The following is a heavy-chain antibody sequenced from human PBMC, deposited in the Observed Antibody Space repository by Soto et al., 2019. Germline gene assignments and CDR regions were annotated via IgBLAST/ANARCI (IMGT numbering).Heavy chain of an antibody. J-gene: IGHJ2*01. CDR1: GGTFSSYA. V-gene: IGHV1-69*12. CDR2: IIPIFGTA. CDR3: ARGQAHYGSGSTPGWYFDL. Sequence: QVQLVQSGAEVKKPGSSVKVSCKASGGTFSSYAISWVRQAPGQGLEWMGGIIPIFGTANYAQKFQGRVTITADEXXSXAXXELSSLRSEDTAVYYCARGQAHYGSGSTPGWYFDLWGRGTLVTVSS. D-gene: IGHD3-10*01.